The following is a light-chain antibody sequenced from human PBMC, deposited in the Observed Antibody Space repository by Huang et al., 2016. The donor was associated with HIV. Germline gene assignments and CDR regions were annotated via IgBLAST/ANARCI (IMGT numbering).Light chain of an antibody. CDR1: QSVSSN. CDR2: GAS. Sequence: EIVMTQSPATLSVSPGERATLSCRASQSVSSNLAWYQQKTGQEPRRLLYGASTRATGSPARFIGSGSWTEFTLTISSLQSEDFAVYYCQQYNNWPPWTFGQGTKVEIK. J-gene: IGKJ1*01. CDR3: QQYNNWPPWT. V-gene: IGKV3-15*01.